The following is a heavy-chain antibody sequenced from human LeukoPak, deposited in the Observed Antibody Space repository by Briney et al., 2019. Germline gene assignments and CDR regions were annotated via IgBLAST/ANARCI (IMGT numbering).Heavy chain of an antibody. CDR3: ARDYKGLSEY. V-gene: IGHV3-21*01. CDR1: GFTFSSYS. CDR2: ISSDSNYI. D-gene: IGHD1-1*01. J-gene: IGHJ4*02. Sequence: GGSLRLSCAASGFTFSSYSMNWVRQAPGKGLEWVSSISSDSNYIYYADSVKGRFTISRDNAKDSLYLHMNTLRAEDTAVYYCARDYKGLSEYWGQGTLVTVSS.